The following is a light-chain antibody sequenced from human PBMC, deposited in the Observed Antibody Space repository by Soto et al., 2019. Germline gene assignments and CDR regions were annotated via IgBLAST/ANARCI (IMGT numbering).Light chain of an antibody. V-gene: IGLV1-51*01. Sequence: QSVLTQPPSVSAAPGQKVTISCSGSSSNIGNNYVSVYQHLPGTAPKLLIYDNNKRPSGIPDRFSGTKSGTSATLGITGLQNGDEADYYCGTWDSSLSAYVFGTGTKLTVL. CDR1: SSNIGNNY. J-gene: IGLJ1*01. CDR3: GTWDSSLSAYV. CDR2: DNN.